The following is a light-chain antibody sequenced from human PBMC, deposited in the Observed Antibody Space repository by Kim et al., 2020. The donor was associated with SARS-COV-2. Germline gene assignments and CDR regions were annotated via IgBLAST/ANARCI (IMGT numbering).Light chain of an antibody. J-gene: IGLJ1*01. Sequence: QSALTQPPSASGTPGQRVTISCSGSRSNIGSNIVNWYQQLPGTAPKLLIYSDFRRASEVPDRFSGSKSGTSASLAISGLLSGDEADYYCAVWDESLRGLVFGTGTQLTVL. CDR2: SDF. CDR3: AVWDESLRGLV. V-gene: IGLV1-44*01. CDR1: RSNIGSNI.